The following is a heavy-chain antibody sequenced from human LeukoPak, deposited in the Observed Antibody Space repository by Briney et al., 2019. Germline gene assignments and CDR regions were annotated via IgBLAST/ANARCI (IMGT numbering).Heavy chain of an antibody. D-gene: IGHD6-6*01. Sequence: ASVKVSCKASGYTFTSYGISWVRQAPGQGLEWMGWISAYNGNTNYAQKLQGRVTMTTDTSTSTAYMVLRSLRSDDTAVYYCARTYSSSSGQQNWFDPWGQGTLVTVSS. CDR2: ISAYNGNT. CDR1: GYTFTSYG. V-gene: IGHV1-18*01. J-gene: IGHJ5*02. CDR3: ARTYSSSSGQQNWFDP.